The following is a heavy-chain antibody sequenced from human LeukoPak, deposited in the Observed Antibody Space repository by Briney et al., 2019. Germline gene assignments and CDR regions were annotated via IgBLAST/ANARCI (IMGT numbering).Heavy chain of an antibody. CDR3: ARAPGGDDAFDI. CDR2: IYYSGST. D-gene: IGHD7-27*01. J-gene: IGHJ3*02. V-gene: IGHV4-59*12. Sequence: SETLSLTCTVSGGSISTYYWSWIRQPPGKGLEWIGYIYYSGSTNYNPSLKSRVTISVDTSKKQFSLKLSSVTPEDTAVYYCARAPGGDDAFDIWGQGTMVTVSS. CDR1: GGSISTYY.